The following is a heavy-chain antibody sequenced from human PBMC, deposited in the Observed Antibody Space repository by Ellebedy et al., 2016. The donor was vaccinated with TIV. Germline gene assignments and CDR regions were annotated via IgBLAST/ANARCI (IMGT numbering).Heavy chain of an antibody. CDR3: ARQTPTGNVGRGFFDI. D-gene: IGHD1-1*01. J-gene: IGHJ3*02. CDR2: LDYGGNV. Sequence: SETLSLXXTVSGGLIRDIYYWGWVRQPPGKGLEWIGTLDYGGNVHYNPSLQSRVSISADTSNNQFSLKLGSVTAADTATYHCARQTPTGNVGRGFFDIWGQGTVVTVSS. CDR1: GGLIRDIYY. V-gene: IGHV4-39*01.